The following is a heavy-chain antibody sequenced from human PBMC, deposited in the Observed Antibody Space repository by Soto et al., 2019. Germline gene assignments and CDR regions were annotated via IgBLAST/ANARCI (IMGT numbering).Heavy chain of an antibody. CDR2: ISSSSSTI. CDR1: GFTFSSYS. D-gene: IGHD3-22*01. Sequence: PGGSLKISCAASGFTFSSYSMNWVRQAPGKGLEWVSYISSSSSTIYYADSVKGRFTISRDNSKNTLYLQMNSLRAEDTAVYYCARDRVESGYPEYFQHWGQGTLVTVSS. CDR3: ARDRVESGYPEYFQH. V-gene: IGHV3-48*01. J-gene: IGHJ1*01.